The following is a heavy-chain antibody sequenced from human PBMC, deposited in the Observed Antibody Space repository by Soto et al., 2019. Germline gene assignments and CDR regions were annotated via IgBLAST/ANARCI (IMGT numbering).Heavy chain of an antibody. CDR3: ARDRDDYITNWFDP. CDR2: INWNGGST. CDR1: GFTFDDYG. Sequence: GGSLRLSCAASGFTFDDYGMSWVRQAPGKGLEWVSGINWNGGSTGYADSVKGRFTISRDNAKNSLYLQMNSLRAEDTALYHCARDRDDYITNWFDPWGQGTLVTVSS. V-gene: IGHV3-20*01. J-gene: IGHJ5*02. D-gene: IGHD4-4*01.